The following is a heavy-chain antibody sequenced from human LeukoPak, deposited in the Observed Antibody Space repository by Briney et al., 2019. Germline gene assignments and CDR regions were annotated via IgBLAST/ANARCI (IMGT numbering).Heavy chain of an antibody. Sequence: SETLSLTCTVSGGSISSYYWSWIRQPAGKGLEWIGRIYTSGSTNYNPSLKSRVTMSAETSKNQFSLKLSSVTAADTAVYYCARGRYYYGTGTYTFDYWGQGTLVTVSS. CDR1: GGSISSYY. J-gene: IGHJ4*02. CDR2: IYTSGST. V-gene: IGHV4-4*07. D-gene: IGHD3-10*01. CDR3: ARGRYYYGTGTYTFDY.